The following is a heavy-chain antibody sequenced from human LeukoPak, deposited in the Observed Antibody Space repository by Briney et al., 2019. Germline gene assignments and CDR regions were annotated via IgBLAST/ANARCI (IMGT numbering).Heavy chain of an antibody. CDR2: ISSYNGNT. CDR1: GGTFSSYG. CDR3: ARPQDIAGGYYFDS. D-gene: IGHD5-12*01. V-gene: IGHV1-18*01. J-gene: IGHJ4*02. Sequence: ASVKVSCKASGGTFSSYGISWVRQAPGQGLEWMGWISSYNGNTNYAQKLQGRVTMSTDTSTGTAYMELRSLRSDDSAVYYCARPQDIAGGYYFDSWGQGTLVSVSS.